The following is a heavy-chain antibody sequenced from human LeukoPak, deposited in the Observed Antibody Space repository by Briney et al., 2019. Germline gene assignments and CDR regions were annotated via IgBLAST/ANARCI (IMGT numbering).Heavy chain of an antibody. D-gene: IGHD6-19*01. CDR2: IYSGGST. J-gene: IGHJ1*01. CDR3: ARDRIAVAGTYFQH. Sequence: PGGSLRLSCVASGFTVSSNYKNWVRQGPGPGMELVSVIYSGGSTYYADSAKGRFTISRDNSKNTLYLQRNSLRAEDTAVYYCARDRIAVAGTYFQHWGQGTLVTVSS. V-gene: IGHV3-66*01. CDR1: GFTVSSNY.